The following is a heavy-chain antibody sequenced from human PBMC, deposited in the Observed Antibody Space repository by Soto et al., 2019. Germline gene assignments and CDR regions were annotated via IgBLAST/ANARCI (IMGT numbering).Heavy chain of an antibody. CDR3: ARGTIHYYYGMDV. J-gene: IGHJ6*02. D-gene: IGHD2-2*01. CDR1: GYSFTSYW. Sequence: GESLKIYCKGSGYSFTSYWIGWVRQMPGKGLEWMGIIYPGDSDTRYSPSFQGQVTISADKSISTAYLQWSSLKASDTAMYYCARGTIHYYYGMDVWGQGTTVTVSS. CDR2: IYPGDSDT. V-gene: IGHV5-51*01.